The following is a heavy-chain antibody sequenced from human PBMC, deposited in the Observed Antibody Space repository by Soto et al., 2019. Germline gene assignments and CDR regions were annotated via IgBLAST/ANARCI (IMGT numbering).Heavy chain of an antibody. CDR3: ARVRGGGSSSAFDCYYGMDV. CDR2: IYYSGST. J-gene: IGHJ6*02. D-gene: IGHD6-6*01. CDR1: GGSISSGGYY. Sequence: PSETLCLTCTVSGGSISSGGYYWSWIRQHPGKGLEWIGYIYYSGSTYYNPSLKSRVTISVDTSKNQFSLKLSSVTAADTAVYYCARVRGGGSSSAFDCYYGMDVWGQGTTVTVYS. V-gene: IGHV4-31*03.